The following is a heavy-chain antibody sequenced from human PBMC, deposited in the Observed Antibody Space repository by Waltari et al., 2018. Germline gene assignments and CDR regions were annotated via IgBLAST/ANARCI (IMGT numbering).Heavy chain of an antibody. D-gene: IGHD3-3*01. CDR3: ARGHDFWSGYQNALDY. CDR2: INPNTGTP. CDR1: GYIFTRNA. J-gene: IGHJ4*02. Sequence: QVQLVQSGSELKKPGVSVKVSCKASGYIFTRNAINWVRQAPGQGLEWMGWINPNTGTPMYAQGFTERFVFSLDTSVTTAYLQITSLKAEDTAIYYCARGHDFWSGYQNALDYWGQGTLVTVSS. V-gene: IGHV7-4-1*02.